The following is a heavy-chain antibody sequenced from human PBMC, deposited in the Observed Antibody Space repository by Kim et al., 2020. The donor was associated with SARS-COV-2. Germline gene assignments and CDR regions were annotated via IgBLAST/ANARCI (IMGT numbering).Heavy chain of an antibody. CDR3: ARLAYSITWYPRPFDY. D-gene: IGHD6-13*01. CDR2: INTNTGNP. Sequence: ASVKVSCKASGYTFTSYAMNWVRQAPGQGLEWMGWINTNTGNPTYAQGFTGRFVFSLDTSVSTAYLQISSLKPEDTAVYYCARLAYSITWYPRPFDYWGQGTLVTVSS. V-gene: IGHV7-4-1*02. J-gene: IGHJ4*02. CDR1: GYTFTSYA.